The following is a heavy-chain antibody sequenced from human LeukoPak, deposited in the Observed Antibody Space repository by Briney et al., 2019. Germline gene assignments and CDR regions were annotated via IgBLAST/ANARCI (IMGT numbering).Heavy chain of an antibody. Sequence: SETLSLTCAAYGGSFSGYYWSWIRQPPGKGLEWIGEINHSGSTNYNPSLKSRVTISVDTSKNQFSLKLSSVTAADTAVYYCARGERKWGVRGVINPPDYWGQGTLVTVSS. J-gene: IGHJ4*02. CDR2: INHSGST. V-gene: IGHV4-34*01. CDR1: GGSFSGYY. CDR3: ARGERKWGVRGVINPPDY. D-gene: IGHD3-10*01.